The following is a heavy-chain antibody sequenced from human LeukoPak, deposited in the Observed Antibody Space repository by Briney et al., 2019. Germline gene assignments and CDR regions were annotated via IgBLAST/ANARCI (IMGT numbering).Heavy chain of an antibody. D-gene: IGHD6-19*01. CDR2: ISSNGGST. J-gene: IGHJ6*03. CDR1: GFTFSSYA. Sequence: PGGSLRLSCTASGFTFSSYAMHWVRQAPGKGLEYVSAISSNGGSTYYANSVKGRFTISRDNSKNTLYHQMGSLRAEDMAVYYCARGTLAVAGNFYYYYMHVWGKGTTVTVSS. CDR3: ARGTLAVAGNFYYYYMHV. V-gene: IGHV3-64*01.